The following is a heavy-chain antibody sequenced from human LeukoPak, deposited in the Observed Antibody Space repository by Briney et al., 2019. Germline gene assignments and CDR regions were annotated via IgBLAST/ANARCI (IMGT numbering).Heavy chain of an antibody. CDR1: GFTFSNAW. D-gene: IGHD4-17*01. Sequence: GGSLRLSCAASGFTFSNAWMSWVRQAPGKGLEWVSDISGSGGSTYYADSVKGRFTISRDNSKNTLYLQMNSLRAEDTAVYYCANPPTVTTIRFDPWGQGTLVTVSS. J-gene: IGHJ5*02. CDR2: ISGSGGST. V-gene: IGHV3-23*01. CDR3: ANPPTVTTIRFDP.